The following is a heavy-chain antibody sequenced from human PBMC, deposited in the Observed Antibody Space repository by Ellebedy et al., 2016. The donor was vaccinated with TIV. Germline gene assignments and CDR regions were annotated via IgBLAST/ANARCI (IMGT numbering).Heavy chain of an antibody. D-gene: IGHD3-22*01. CDR3: ARGWNYDTPNFDY. Sequence: AASVKVSCKASGYTFTGYYMHWVRQAPGQGLEWMGWINPNSGGTNYAQKFQGWVTMTRDTSISTAYMELSRLRSDDTAMYYCARGWNYDTPNFDYWGQGTLVTVSS. CDR2: INPNSGGT. CDR1: GYTFTGYY. V-gene: IGHV1-2*04. J-gene: IGHJ4*02.